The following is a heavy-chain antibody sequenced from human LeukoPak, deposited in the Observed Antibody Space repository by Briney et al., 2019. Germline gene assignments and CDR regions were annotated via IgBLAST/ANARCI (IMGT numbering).Heavy chain of an antibody. D-gene: IGHD2-15*01. CDR1: GGSVSDNN. Sequence: SETLSLTCGVYGGSVSDNNWSWIRQPPGKGLEWIGEINHSGSTNYNPSLKSRVTISVDTSKNQFSLKLSSVTAADTAVYYCARHWAAEFDPWGQGSLVTVSS. CDR3: ARHWAAEFDP. V-gene: IGHV4-34*01. J-gene: IGHJ5*02. CDR2: INHSGST.